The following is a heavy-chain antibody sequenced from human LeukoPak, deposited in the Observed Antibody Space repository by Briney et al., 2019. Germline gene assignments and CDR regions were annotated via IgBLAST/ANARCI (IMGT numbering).Heavy chain of an antibody. CDR1: GFTFSSYG. Sequence: TGGSLRLSCAASGFTFSSYGMHWVRQAPGKGLEWVAVIWYDGSNKYYADSVKGRFTISRDNSKNTLYLQMNSLRAEDTAVYYCARDLAMKGRSAAEYYFDYWGQGTLVTVSS. J-gene: IGHJ4*02. V-gene: IGHV3-33*01. CDR3: ARDLAMKGRSAAEYYFDY. D-gene: IGHD6-13*01. CDR2: IWYDGSNK.